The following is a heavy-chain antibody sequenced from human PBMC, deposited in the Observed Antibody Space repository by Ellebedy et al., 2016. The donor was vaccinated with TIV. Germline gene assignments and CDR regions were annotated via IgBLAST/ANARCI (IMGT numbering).Heavy chain of an antibody. CDR3: ARGSNGAFDI. Sequence: GGSLRLSXAASGFTFSNHWMSWVRQAPGKGLEWVAAIKQDGSEKYYVDSVKGRFTISRDNAKNSLLLQMNSLRAEGTAVYFCARGSNGAFDIWGQGTLVTVSS. CDR2: IKQDGSEK. CDR1: GFTFSNHW. V-gene: IGHV3-7*01. J-gene: IGHJ3*02. D-gene: IGHD1-26*01.